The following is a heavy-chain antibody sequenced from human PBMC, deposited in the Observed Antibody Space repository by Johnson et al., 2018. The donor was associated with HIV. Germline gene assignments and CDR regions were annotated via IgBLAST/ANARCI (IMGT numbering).Heavy chain of an antibody. J-gene: IGHJ3*02. CDR1: EFTFSSYA. V-gene: IGHV3-13*01. CDR3: AREGMYSSYQGSFDI. D-gene: IGHD6-6*01. CDR2: IGTAGDT. Sequence: VQLVESGGCVVQPGRSLRLSCAASEFTFSSYAMHWVRQATGKGLEWVSAIGTAGDTYYPGSVKGRFTISSENAKNSLYLQMNSLRAGDTAVYYCAREGMYSSYQGSFDIWGQGTMVTVSS.